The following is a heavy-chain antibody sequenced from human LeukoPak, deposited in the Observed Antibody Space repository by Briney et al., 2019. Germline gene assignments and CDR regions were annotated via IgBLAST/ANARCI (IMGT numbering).Heavy chain of an antibody. V-gene: IGHV4-39*07. D-gene: IGHD5-24*01. Sequence: PSETLSLTCTVSGGSIGSSFYYWGWIRQPPGKGLEWIGSIYHSGSTYYNPSLKSRVTISVDTSKNQFSLKLSSVTAADTAVYYCARRRGHSPFDYWGQGTLVTVSS. J-gene: IGHJ4*02. CDR2: IYHSGST. CDR1: GGSIGSSFYY. CDR3: ARRRGHSPFDY.